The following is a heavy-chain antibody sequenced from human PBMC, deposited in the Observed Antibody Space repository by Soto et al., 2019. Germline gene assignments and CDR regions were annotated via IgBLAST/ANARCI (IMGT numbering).Heavy chain of an antibody. V-gene: IGHV3-15*01. CDR3: CVVKRLDQYSTSGYWFDP. CDR1: GFTFSHAW. CDR2: IKSKADGETK. D-gene: IGHD2-15*01. Sequence: PGVSLRLSCAAAGFTFSHAWRSWVGQAPGKGREWVGRIKSKADGETKDYGAPVRGRSTISRDDAKDTLYLQMNSLRIEDTAVYYCCVVKRLDQYSTSGYWFDPWGPGP. J-gene: IGHJ5*02.